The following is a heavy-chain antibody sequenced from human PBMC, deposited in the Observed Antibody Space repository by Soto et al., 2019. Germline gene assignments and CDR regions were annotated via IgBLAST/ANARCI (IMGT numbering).Heavy chain of an antibody. J-gene: IGHJ4*02. Sequence: QVRLLESGGGVVQPGRSLRLSCAASGFTFSSYAMHWVRQPPGKGLEWVAVVSNDGRNKFYADSVRGRFTISRDNSKNTLYLEMDSLRVEDTAVFYCARGQHGLDHWGQGSLVLVSP. CDR2: VSNDGRNK. V-gene: IGHV3-30-3*01. D-gene: IGHD2-8*01. CDR1: GFTFSSYA. CDR3: ARGQHGLDH.